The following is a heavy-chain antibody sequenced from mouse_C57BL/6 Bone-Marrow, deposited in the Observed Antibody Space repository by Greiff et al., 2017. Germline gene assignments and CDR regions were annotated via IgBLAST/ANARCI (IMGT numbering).Heavy chain of an antibody. CDR1: GYAFTNYL. Sequence: QVQLQQSGAELVRPGTSVKVSCKASGYAFTNYLIEWVKQRPGQGLEWIGVINPGSGGTTYNEKSKGKATLTADKATSTANMQLSILTSEDSAVYICERVCGGLWAMDYWGQGTSVTVSS. D-gene: IGHD6-5*01. CDR3: ERVCGGLWAMDY. J-gene: IGHJ4*01. V-gene: IGHV1-54*01. CDR2: INPGSGGT.